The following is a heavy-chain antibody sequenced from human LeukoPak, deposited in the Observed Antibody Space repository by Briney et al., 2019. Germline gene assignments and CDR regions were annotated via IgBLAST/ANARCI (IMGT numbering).Heavy chain of an antibody. J-gene: IGHJ4*02. V-gene: IGHV4-4*07. CDR1: GRSISSYH. CDR3: AREWGYCSGGSCYNLLDY. D-gene: IGHD2-15*01. CDR2: IYTSGST. Sequence: SETLSLTCTVSGRSISSYHWRWIRQPAGKGLEWIGRIYTSGSTNYNPSLESRVTMSVDTSKNQFSLKLSSVTAADTAVYYCAREWGYCSGGSCYNLLDYWGQGTLVTVSS.